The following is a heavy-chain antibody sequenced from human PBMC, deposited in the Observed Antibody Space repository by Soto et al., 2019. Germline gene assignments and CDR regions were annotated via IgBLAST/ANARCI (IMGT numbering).Heavy chain of an antibody. Sequence: GESLKISCKGCGYSFTSYWIGWVRQMPGKGLEWMGIIYPGDSDTRYSPSFQGQVTISADKSISTAYLQWSSLKASDTAMYYCARGVGTYYYDSSGTHGVFGMDVWGQGTTVTVSS. D-gene: IGHD3-22*01. CDR2: IYPGDSDT. CDR1: GYSFTSYW. J-gene: IGHJ6*02. V-gene: IGHV5-51*01. CDR3: ARGVGTYYYDSSGTHGVFGMDV.